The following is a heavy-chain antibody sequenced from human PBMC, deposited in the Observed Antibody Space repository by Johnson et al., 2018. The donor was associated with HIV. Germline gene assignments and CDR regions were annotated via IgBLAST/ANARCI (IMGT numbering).Heavy chain of an antibody. CDR2: ISYDGSNK. Sequence: QVQLVESGGGVVQPGRSLRLSCAASGFTFSSYAMHWVRQAPGKGLEWVAVISYDGSNKYYADSVKGRFTISRDNSKNTLYLQMNSLRAEDTAVYYCARERSLNEYSSSWDAVDIWGQGTVVTVSA. CDR3: ARERSLNEYSSSWDAVDI. CDR1: GFTFSSYA. V-gene: IGHV3-30-3*01. J-gene: IGHJ3*02. D-gene: IGHD6-6*01.